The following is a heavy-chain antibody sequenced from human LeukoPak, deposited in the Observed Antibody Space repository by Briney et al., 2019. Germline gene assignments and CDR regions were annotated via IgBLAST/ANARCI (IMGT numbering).Heavy chain of an antibody. CDR3: AREVNYGDLTVFDY. CDR2: IYYSGST. V-gene: IGHV4-59*01. J-gene: IGHJ4*02. CDR1: GGSFSGYY. Sequence: SETLSLTCAVYGGSFSGYYWSWIRQPPGKGLEWIGYIYYSGSTNYNPSLKSRVTISVDTSKNQFSLKLSSVTAADTAVYYCAREVNYGDLTVFDYWGQGTLVTVSS. D-gene: IGHD4-17*01.